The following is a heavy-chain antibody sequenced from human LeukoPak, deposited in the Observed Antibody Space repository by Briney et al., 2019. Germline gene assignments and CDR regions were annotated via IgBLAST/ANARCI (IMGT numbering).Heavy chain of an antibody. CDR2: INWDGGST. CDR1: GFTFDDCG. J-gene: IGHJ4*02. CDR3: ARGTGIAVAASGY. Sequence: GSLRLSCAASGFTFDDCGMSWVRQAPGKGLEWVSGINWDGGSTGYADSVKGRFTISRDNAKNSLYLQMNSLRAEDTALYYCARGTGIAVAASGYWGQGTLVTVSS. D-gene: IGHD6-19*01. V-gene: IGHV3-20*04.